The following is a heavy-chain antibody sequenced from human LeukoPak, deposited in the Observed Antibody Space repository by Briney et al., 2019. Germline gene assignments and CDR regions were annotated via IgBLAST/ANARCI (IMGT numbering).Heavy chain of an antibody. CDR1: GGTFSSYG. V-gene: IGHV1-69*04. Sequence: SVKVSCKASGGTFSSYGISWVRQAPGQGLEWMGRIIPILGITSHAQQFQGRVTMTADKSTSTACMELSSLRSEDTAVYYCARDLGYNWNSDDMDVWGQGTTVTVSS. D-gene: IGHD1-7*01. CDR3: ARDLGYNWNSDDMDV. J-gene: IGHJ6*02. CDR2: IIPILGIT.